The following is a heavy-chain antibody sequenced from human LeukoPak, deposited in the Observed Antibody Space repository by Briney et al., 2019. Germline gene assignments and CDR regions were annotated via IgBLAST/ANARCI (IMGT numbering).Heavy chain of an antibody. CDR2: INPNSGGT. Sequence: ASVKVSCKASGYTFTGYYMHWVRQAPGQGLEWMGWINPNSGGTNYAQKFQGTVTMTRDTSISTAYMELSRLRSDDTAVYYCARDYGGNSGQWSDYWGQGTLVTVSS. D-gene: IGHD4-23*01. J-gene: IGHJ4*02. CDR3: ARDYGGNSGQWSDY. CDR1: GYTFTGYY. V-gene: IGHV1-2*02.